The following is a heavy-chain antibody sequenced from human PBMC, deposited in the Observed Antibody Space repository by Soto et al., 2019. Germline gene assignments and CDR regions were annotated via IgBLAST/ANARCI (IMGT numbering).Heavy chain of an antibody. J-gene: IGHJ6*01. V-gene: IGHV1-18*04. CDR2: ISVYNGKT. CDR1: GYTFTSYG. Sequence: QVQLVQSGGEVKKPGASVKVSCQASGYTFTSYGISWVRQAPGQGLEWMGWISVYNGKTNYAQKFQGRATMTIDTSTTTAYLEGRRLRFDDTDAYYCTRARYCSSPSCYNHYYYGMDIWGQGTTVTVSS. D-gene: IGHD2-2*02. CDR3: TRARYCSSPSCYNHYYYGMDI.